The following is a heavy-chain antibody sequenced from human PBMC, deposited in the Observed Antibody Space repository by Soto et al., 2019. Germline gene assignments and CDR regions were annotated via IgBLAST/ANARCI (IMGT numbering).Heavy chain of an antibody. V-gene: IGHV3-21*01. J-gene: IGHJ6*02. CDR2: TSSSSSYI. Sequence: GGSLRLSCAASGFTFSSYSMNWVRQAPGKGLEWVSSTSSSSSYIYYADSVKGRFTISRDNAKNSLYLQMNSLRAEDTAVYYCASDKTYYDFWSALGASYYYGMDVWGQGTTVTVSS. CDR3: ASDKTYYDFWSALGASYYYGMDV. CDR1: GFTFSSYS. D-gene: IGHD3-3*01.